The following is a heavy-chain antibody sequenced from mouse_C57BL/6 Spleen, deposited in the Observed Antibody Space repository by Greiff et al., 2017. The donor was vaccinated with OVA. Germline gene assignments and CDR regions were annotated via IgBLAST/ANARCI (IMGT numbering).Heavy chain of an antibody. Sequence: QVQLQQPGAELVMPGASVKLSCKASGYTFTSYWMHWVKQRPGQGLEWIGEIDPSDSYTNYNQKFKGKSTLTVDKSSSTAYMQLSSLTSEDSAVDYCARSGDGYYLDYWGQGTTLTVSS. J-gene: IGHJ2*01. V-gene: IGHV1-69*01. D-gene: IGHD2-3*01. CDR3: ARSGDGYYLDY. CDR1: GYTFTSYW. CDR2: IDPSDSYT.